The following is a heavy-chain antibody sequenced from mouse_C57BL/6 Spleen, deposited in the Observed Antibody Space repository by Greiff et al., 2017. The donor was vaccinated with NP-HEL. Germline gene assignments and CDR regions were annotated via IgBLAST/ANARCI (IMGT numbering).Heavy chain of an antibody. Sequence: EVKLVESGGGLVKPGGSLKLSCAASGFTFSSYAMSWVRQTPEKRLEWVATISDGGSYTYYPDNVKGRFTISRDNAKNNLYLQMSHLKSEDTAMYYCARETLYYDYDEYYFDYWGQGTTLTVSS. D-gene: IGHD2-4*01. CDR3: ARETLYYDYDEYYFDY. V-gene: IGHV5-4*01. CDR2: ISDGGSYT. CDR1: GFTFSSYA. J-gene: IGHJ2*01.